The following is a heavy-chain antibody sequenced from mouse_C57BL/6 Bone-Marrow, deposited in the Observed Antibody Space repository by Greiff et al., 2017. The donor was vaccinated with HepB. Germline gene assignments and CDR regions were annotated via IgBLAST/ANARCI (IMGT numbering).Heavy chain of an antibody. D-gene: IGHD1-1*01. V-gene: IGHV1-54*01. J-gene: IGHJ4*01. Sequence: QVQLKQSGAELVRPGTSVKVSCKASGYAFTHYLIEWVKHRPGQGLEWIGLINPGSGGSNYNETVKGKSTLTAAKYSSTAYMQLSSLTSEDSAVYFCARDYYGRSYGAMDYWGQGTSVTVSS. CDR2: INPGSGGS. CDR1: GYAFTHYL. CDR3: ARDYYGRSYGAMDY.